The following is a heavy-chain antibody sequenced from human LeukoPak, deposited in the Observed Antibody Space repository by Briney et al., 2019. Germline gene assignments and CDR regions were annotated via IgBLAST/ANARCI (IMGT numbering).Heavy chain of an antibody. CDR3: ARRPRSSGYRFDY. CDR1: GVSISSSNSY. CDR2: IYYSGST. J-gene: IGHJ4*02. V-gene: IGHV4-39*07. D-gene: IGHD3-22*01. Sequence: SETLSLTCTVSGVSISSSNSYWGWIRQPPGKGLEWIGSIYYSGSTNYNPSLKSRVTISVDTSKNQFSLKLSSVTAADTAVYYCARRPRSSGYRFDYWGQGTLVTVSS.